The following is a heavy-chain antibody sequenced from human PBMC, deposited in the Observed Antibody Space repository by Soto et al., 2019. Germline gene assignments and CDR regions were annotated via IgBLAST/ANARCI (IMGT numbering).Heavy chain of an antibody. CDR2: ISSTSTYI. D-gene: IGHD6-19*01. Sequence: EVQLVESGGGLVKPGGSLRLSCAASGFTFSNYGFHWVRQAPGKGLEWVSSISSTSTYIYYADSVEGRFTISRDNAQNSLYLLINRLRAQDTAVYYCARGDGIDAAGTLDHWGQGALVTVSS. CDR1: GFTFSNYG. V-gene: IGHV3-21*01. J-gene: IGHJ4*02. CDR3: ARGDGIDAAGTLDH.